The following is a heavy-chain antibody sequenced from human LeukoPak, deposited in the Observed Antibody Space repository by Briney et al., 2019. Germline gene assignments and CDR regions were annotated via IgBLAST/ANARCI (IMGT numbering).Heavy chain of an antibody. CDR3: ATQSAYYYYYGMDV. CDR2: ISSSGSTI. J-gene: IGHJ6*02. CDR1: GFTFSDYY. Sequence: GGSLRLSCAASGFTFSDYYMSWIRQAPGKGLEWVSYISSSGSTIYYADSVKGRLTISRDNAKNSLYLQMNSLRAEDAAVYYCATQSAYYYYYGMDVWGQGTTVTVSS. V-gene: IGHV3-11*01.